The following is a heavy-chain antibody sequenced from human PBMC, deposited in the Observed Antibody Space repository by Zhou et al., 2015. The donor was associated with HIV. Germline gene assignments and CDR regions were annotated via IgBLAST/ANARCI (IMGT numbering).Heavy chain of an antibody. D-gene: IGHD2-21*01. CDR2: IGGGSGTST. CDR1: GFSLSAYS. V-gene: IGHV3-48*04. CDR3: ARERCGPDTCYSFDY. Sequence: EVQVVESGGGLVQPGGSLRLSCAPSGFSLSAYSMNWVRQAAGKGLEWVSYIGGGSGTSTLYADSVRGRFTISRDNAKNTVYLQMNSLRAEDTAVYYCARERCGPDTCYSFDYWGQGTLVTVSS. J-gene: IGHJ4*02.